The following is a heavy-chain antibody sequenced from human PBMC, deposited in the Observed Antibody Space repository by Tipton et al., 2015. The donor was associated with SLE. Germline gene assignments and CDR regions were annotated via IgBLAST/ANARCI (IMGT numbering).Heavy chain of an antibody. Sequence: SLRLSCVASGFTFSSYWMHWVRQAPGKGLVWVSRINSDGSSTSYADSVKGRFTISRDNAKNTLYLQMNSLRAEDTAVYYCARETDDYDFWSGYISGFDPWGQGTLVTVSS. D-gene: IGHD3-3*01. CDR1: GFTFSSYW. CDR3: ARETDDYDFWSGYISGFDP. V-gene: IGHV3-74*01. J-gene: IGHJ5*02. CDR2: INSDGSST.